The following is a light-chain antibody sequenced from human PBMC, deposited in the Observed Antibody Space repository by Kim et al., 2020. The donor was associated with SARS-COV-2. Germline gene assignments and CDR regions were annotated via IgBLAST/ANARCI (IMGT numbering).Light chain of an antibody. J-gene: IGLJ3*02. CDR3: NSRDSSGNHLV. CDR2: GRN. CDR1: SLRNYY. V-gene: IGLV3-19*01. Sequence: SSELTQDPAVSVALGQTVRITCQGDSLRNYYASWYQQKPRQAPVVVIYGRNDRPSGIPDRFSGSNSGNTASLTITEAQAEDEADYYCNSRDSSGNHLVFGGGTQLTVL.